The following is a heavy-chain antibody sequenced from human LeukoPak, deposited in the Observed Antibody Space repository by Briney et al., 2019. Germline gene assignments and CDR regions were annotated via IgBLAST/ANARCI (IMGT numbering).Heavy chain of an antibody. Sequence: GASVTVSFKASGYTFTSYYMHWVRQAPGQGLEWMGIINPSGGSTSYAQKFQGRVTMTRDTSTSTVYMELSSLRSEDTAVYYCASGPMVRGVIYDYWGQGTLVTVSS. CDR2: INPSGGST. J-gene: IGHJ4*02. CDR3: ASGPMVRGVIYDY. V-gene: IGHV1-46*01. CDR1: GYTFTSYY. D-gene: IGHD3-10*01.